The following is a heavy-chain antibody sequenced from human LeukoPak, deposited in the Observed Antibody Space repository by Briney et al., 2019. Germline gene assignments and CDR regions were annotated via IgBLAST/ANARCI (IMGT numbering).Heavy chain of an antibody. J-gene: IGHJ4*02. CDR1: GFTFSSYW. Sequence: GGSLRLSCAASGFTFSSYWMSWVRQAPGKGLEWVSSISSSSSYIYYADSVKGRFTISRDNAKNSLYLQMNSLRAEDTAVYYCASMTHKGYWGQGTLVTVSS. CDR3: ASMTHKGY. V-gene: IGHV3-21*01. CDR2: ISSSSSYI.